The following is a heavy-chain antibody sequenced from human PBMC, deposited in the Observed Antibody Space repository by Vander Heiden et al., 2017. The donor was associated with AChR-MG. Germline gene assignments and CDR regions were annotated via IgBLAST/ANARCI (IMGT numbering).Heavy chain of an antibody. D-gene: IGHD3-3*01. CDR3: ASPTRSGFLEWGSQYYGMDV. CDR1: GDTFSSYA. J-gene: IGHJ6*02. CDR2: IIPIFGTA. Sequence: QVQLVQSGAEVKKPGSSVKVSCKASGDTFSSYAISWVRQDPGQGLEWMGGIIPIFGTANYAQKFQGSVTITADESTSTAYMELSRMRSEETAVYYCASPTRSGFLEWGSQYYGMDVWGQGTTVTVSS. V-gene: IGHV1-69*01.